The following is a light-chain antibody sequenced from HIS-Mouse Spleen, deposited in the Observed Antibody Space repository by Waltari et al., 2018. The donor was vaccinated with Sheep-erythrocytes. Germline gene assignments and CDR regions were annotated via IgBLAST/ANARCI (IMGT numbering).Light chain of an antibody. CDR3: CSYAGSYTWV. Sequence: QSALTQPRSVSGSPGQSVTISCTGTSIHVGGHNYVSCDQPHPGKAPKLRIYDVSKRTAGVPDRFSGSKAGNTASLTISGLQAEDEADYYCCSYAGSYTWVFGGGTKLTVL. CDR1: SIHVGGHNY. J-gene: IGLJ3*02. CDR2: DVS. V-gene: IGLV2-11*01.